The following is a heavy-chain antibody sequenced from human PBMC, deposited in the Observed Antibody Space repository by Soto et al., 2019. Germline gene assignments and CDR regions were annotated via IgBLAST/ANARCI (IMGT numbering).Heavy chain of an antibody. CDR2: IIPILGIA. V-gene: IGHV1-69*08. D-gene: IGHD4-17*01. J-gene: IGHJ5*02. CDR1: GGTFSSYT. Sequence: QVQLVQSGAEVKKPGSSVKVSCKASGGTFSSYTISWVRQAPGQGLEWMGRIIPILGIANYAQKFQGRVTXTXXKSTSTAYMELSSLRSEDTAVYYCARDGEDGDYVPWGQGTLVTVSS. CDR3: ARDGEDGDYVP.